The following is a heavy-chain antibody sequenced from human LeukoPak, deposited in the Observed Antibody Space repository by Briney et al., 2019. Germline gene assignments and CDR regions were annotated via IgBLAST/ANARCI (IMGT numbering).Heavy chain of an antibody. D-gene: IGHD3-22*01. J-gene: IGHJ3*02. CDR3: ATSQMIVVPIDAFDI. Sequence: ASVKVSCKASGYTFTGYYMHWVRQAPGQGLEWMGWINPNSGGTNYAQKFQGRVTMTRDTSISTAYMELSRLRSDDTAVYYCATSQMIVVPIDAFDIWGQGTMVTVPS. CDR1: GYTFTGYY. V-gene: IGHV1-2*02. CDR2: INPNSGGT.